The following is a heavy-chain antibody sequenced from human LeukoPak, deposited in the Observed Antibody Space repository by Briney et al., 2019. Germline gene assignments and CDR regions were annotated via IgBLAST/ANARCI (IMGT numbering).Heavy chain of an antibody. CDR1: GFTFSPYS. CDR3: ARDLTSVTTFDY. D-gene: IGHD4-17*01. Sequence: GGSLRLSCAASGFTFSPYSMNWVRLAPGKGLEWVSSINSASTNIHYADSVKGRFTISRDNAKKSVYLQMNSLRVEDTAVYYCARDLTSVTTFDYWGQGALVTVSS. J-gene: IGHJ4*01. V-gene: IGHV3-21*01. CDR2: INSASTNI.